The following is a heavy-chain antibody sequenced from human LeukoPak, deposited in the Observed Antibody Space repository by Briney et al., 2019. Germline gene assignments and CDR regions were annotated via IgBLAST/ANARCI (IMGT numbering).Heavy chain of an antibody. D-gene: IGHD1-1*01. V-gene: IGHV4-38-2*02. CDR1: GYSISSGYY. CDR2: IYHSGST. J-gene: IGHJ4*02. Sequence: SETLSLTCTVSGYSISSGYYWGWIRQPPGKGLEWIGSIYHSGSTYYNPSLKSRVTRSVDTSKNQFSLKLSSVTAADSAVYYCASWIDYWGQGTLVTVSS. CDR3: ASWIDY.